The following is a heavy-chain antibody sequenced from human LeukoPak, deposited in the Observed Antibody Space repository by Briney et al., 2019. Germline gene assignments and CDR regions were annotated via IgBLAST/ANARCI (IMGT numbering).Heavy chain of an antibody. CDR1: GFTFSSYA. V-gene: IGHV3-64*01. CDR3: ARDEGGPFDY. Sequence: GGSLRLSCAASGFTFSSYAMHWVRQAPGKGLEYVSAISSNGGSTYYANSVKGRFTISRDNYKNTLYLQMGSLRAEDMAVYYCARDEGGPFDYWGQGTLVTVSS. CDR2: ISSNGGST. J-gene: IGHJ4*02. D-gene: IGHD3-16*01.